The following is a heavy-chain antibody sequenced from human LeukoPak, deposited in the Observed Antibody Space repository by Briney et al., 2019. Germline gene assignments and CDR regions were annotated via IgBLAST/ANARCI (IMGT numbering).Heavy chain of an antibody. J-gene: IGHJ4*02. V-gene: IGHV4-61*01. CDR1: GGSVSSGSYY. CDR3: ARVDRSGFDY. D-gene: IGHD7-27*01. Sequence: SETLSLTCTVSGGSVSSGSYYWSWIRQPPGKGLEWIGYIYYSGSINYSPSLKSRVTISVDTSKNQFSLKLSSVTAADTAVYYCARVDRSGFDYWGQGTLVTVSS. CDR2: IYYSGSI.